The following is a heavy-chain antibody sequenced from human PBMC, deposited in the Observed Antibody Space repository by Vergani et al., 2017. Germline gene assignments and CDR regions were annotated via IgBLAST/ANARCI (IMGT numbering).Heavy chain of an antibody. J-gene: IGHJ6*03. D-gene: IGHD2-21*02. CDR3: ARGGVGAAIYDYYYYRDV. Sequence: QVQLQQWGAGLLKPSETLSLTCAVYGGSFSGYYWSWIRQPPGKGLEWIGEINHSGSTNYNPSLKSRVTISVDTSKNQFALKLSSVTAADTAVYYCARGGVGAAIYDYYYYRDVWGKGP. CDR1: GGSFSGYY. V-gene: IGHV4-34*01. CDR2: INHSGST.